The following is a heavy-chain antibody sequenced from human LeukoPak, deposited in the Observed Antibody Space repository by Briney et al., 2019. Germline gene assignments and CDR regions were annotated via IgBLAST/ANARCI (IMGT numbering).Heavy chain of an antibody. Sequence: PSETLSLTCTVSGGSISSGGYYWSWIRQHPGKGLEWIGYIYYSGSTYYNPSLKSRVTISVDTSKNQFSLKLSSVTAADTAAYYCARGILGDNWFDPWGQGTLVTVSS. CDR2: IYYSGST. CDR1: GGSISSGGYY. V-gene: IGHV4-31*03. CDR3: ARGILGDNWFDP. J-gene: IGHJ5*02. D-gene: IGHD5-18*01.